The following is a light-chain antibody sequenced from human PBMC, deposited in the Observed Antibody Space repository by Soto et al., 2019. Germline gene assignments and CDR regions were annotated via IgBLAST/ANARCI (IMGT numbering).Light chain of an antibody. J-gene: IGKJ1*01. CDR3: QQYNNWPQT. CDR1: QSVSSN. CDR2: GAS. Sequence: EIVMTQSPATLPVSPGERATLSCRASQSVSSNLAWYQQKPGQAPRLLIYGASTRATGIPARFSGSGSRTEFTLTISSLQSEDFAVYYCQQYNNWPQTFGQGTKVEIK. V-gene: IGKV3-15*01.